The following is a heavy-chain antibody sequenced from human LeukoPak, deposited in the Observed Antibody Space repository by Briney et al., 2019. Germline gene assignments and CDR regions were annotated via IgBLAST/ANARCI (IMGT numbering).Heavy chain of an antibody. V-gene: IGHV3-33*01. CDR2: IRYDGSNK. CDR1: GFTFSSYG. Sequence: GRSLRLSCAASGFTFSSYGMHWVRQAPGKGLEWVAVIRYDGSNKYYADSVKGRFTISRDNSKNTLYLQMNSLRAEDTAVYYCARGTVDYYDSSGSSFYFDYWGQGTLVTVSS. J-gene: IGHJ4*02. D-gene: IGHD3-22*01. CDR3: ARGTVDYYDSSGSSFYFDY.